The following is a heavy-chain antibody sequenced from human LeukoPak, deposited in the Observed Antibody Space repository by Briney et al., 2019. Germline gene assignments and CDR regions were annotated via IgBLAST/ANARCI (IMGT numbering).Heavy chain of an antibody. D-gene: IGHD5-18*01. Sequence: SETLSLTCTVSGGSLSSSSYYWGWIRQPPGKGLEWIGSIYYSGSTYYNPSLKSRVTISVDTSKNQFSLKLSSVTAADTAVYYCARDLDTAMVTPGYWGQGTLVTVSS. CDR2: IYYSGST. J-gene: IGHJ4*02. V-gene: IGHV4-39*07. CDR3: ARDLDTAMVTPGY. CDR1: GGSLSSSSYY.